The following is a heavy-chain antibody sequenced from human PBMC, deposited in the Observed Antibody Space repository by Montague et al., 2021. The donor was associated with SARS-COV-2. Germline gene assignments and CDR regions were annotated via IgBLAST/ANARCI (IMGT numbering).Heavy chain of an antibody. J-gene: IGHJ3*02. CDR2: ISNSGTTI. CDR3: ARGLRFFDWHLGAFDI. CDR1: GFTFSDYY. V-gene: IGHV3-11*01. Sequence: SLSLSWAASGFTFSDYYMTWVRQAPGQGLEWVSYISNSGTTIYDADYVKGRFTMSRDNANNSVYLQMNSLRADDTAVYYCARGLRFFDWHLGAFDIWGQGTMVTVSS. D-gene: IGHD3-9*01.